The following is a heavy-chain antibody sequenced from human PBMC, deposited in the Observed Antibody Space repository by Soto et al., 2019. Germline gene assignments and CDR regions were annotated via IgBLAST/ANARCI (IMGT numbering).Heavy chain of an antibody. CDR1: GYTFTSYG. V-gene: IGHV1-18*01. J-gene: IGHJ3*02. Sequence: ASVKVSCKASGYTFTSYGISWVRQAPGQGLEWMGWISAYNGNTNYAQKLQGRVTMTTDTSTSTAYMELRSLRSDDTAVYYCARAPGGFFGSYEPHLDPLAICGQGSLVP. D-gene: IGHD1-26*01. CDR2: ISAYNGNT. CDR3: ARAPGGFFGSYEPHLDPLAI.